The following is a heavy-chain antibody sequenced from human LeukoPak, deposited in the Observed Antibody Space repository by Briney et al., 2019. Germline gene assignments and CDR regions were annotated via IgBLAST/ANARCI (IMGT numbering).Heavy chain of an antibody. CDR2: ISSSSSYI. J-gene: IGHJ4*02. CDR1: GFTFSSYS. V-gene: IGHV3-21*01. D-gene: IGHD5-24*01. CDR3: ARESLLDGYNSGVDY. Sequence: GGSLRLSCAASGFTFSSYSMNWVRQAPGKGLKWVSSISSSSSYIYYADSVKGRFTISRDNAKNSLYLQMNSLRAEDTAVYYCARESLLDGYNSGVDYWGQGTLVTVSS.